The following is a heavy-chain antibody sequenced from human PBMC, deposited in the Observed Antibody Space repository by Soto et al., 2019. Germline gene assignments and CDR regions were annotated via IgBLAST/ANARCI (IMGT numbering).Heavy chain of an antibody. D-gene: IGHD3-3*01. V-gene: IGHV3-7*01. Sequence: GGSLRLSCAASGFTFRTYWMSWVRQAPGKGLEWVANIKQDGTEKYYVGSVKGRFTISRDNAKNSLFLQMSSLRAEDTAVYYCARESAGGHYSFDIWGQGTMVTVSS. CDR2: IKQDGTEK. CDR3: ARESAGGHYSFDI. CDR1: GFTFRTYW. J-gene: IGHJ3*02.